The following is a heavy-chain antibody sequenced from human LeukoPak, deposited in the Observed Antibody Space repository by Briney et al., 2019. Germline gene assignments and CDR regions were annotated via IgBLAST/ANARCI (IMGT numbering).Heavy chain of an antibody. V-gene: IGHV4-30-2*01. CDR2: IYHSGST. Sequence: SQTLSLTCTVSGGSISSGGYYWSWIRQPPGKGLEWIGYIYHSGSTYYNPSLKSRVTISVDRSKNQFSLKLSSVTAADTAVYYCAREGSGTTGYWGQGTLVTVSS. CDR3: AREGSGTTGY. D-gene: IGHD1-7*01. CDR1: GGSISSGGYY. J-gene: IGHJ4*02.